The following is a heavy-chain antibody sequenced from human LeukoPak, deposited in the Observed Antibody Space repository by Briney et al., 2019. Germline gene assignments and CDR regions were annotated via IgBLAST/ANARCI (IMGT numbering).Heavy chain of an antibody. V-gene: IGHV3-66*02. CDR1: GFTFDDYA. D-gene: IGHD1-26*01. CDR3: ARDQRSGTHSEYVF. CDR2: IYPGGTT. Sequence: GGSLRLSCAASGFTFDDYAMHWVRQAPGKGLEWVSVIYPGGTTYYSDSVKGRFTISRGNSENTLFLQMDSLRAEDTAAYYCARDQRSGTHSEYVFWGQGTLVTVSS. J-gene: IGHJ4*02.